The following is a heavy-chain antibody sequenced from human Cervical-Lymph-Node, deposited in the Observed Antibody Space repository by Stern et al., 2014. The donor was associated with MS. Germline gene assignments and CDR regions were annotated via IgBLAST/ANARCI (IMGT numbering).Heavy chain of an antibody. CDR1: GGSVGSGSYD. Sequence: VQLVESGPGLVKPSQTLSLTCTVSGGSVGSGSYDWSWIRQPAGKGLEWIGRIYTTGSTYYNPSLKSRVSISIDTSKNQFSPKLPSVTAADTAVYYCARDKEDTNMAFRYFDNWGQGTLVTVSS. V-gene: IGHV4-61*02. J-gene: IGHJ4*02. CDR3: ARDKEDTNMAFRYFDN. D-gene: IGHD5-18*01. CDR2: IYTTGST.